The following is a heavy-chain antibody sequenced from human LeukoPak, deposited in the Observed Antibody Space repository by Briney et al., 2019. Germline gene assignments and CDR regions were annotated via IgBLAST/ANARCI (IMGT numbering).Heavy chain of an antibody. D-gene: IGHD3-22*01. J-gene: IGHJ3*02. CDR3: ARVTPRSYYDSSGYYFGAFDI. V-gene: IGHV1-2*02. CDR2: INPNSGGT. CDR1: GYTFTGYY. Sequence: GASVKVSCKASGYTFTGYYMHWVRQAPGQGLEWMGWINPNSGGTNYAQQFQGRVTMTRDTSISTAYMELSRLRSDDTAVYYCARVTPRSYYDSSGYYFGAFDIWGQGTMVTVSS.